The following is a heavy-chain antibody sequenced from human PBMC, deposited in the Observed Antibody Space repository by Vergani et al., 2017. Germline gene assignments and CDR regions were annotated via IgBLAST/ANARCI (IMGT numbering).Heavy chain of an antibody. CDR1: GDSVSSNSAA. CDR2: TYYRSKWYN. Sequence: QVQLQQSGPGLVKPSQTLSLTCAISGDSVSSNSAAWNWIKQSPSRGLEWLGRTYYRSKWYNDYAVSVKSRIIINSDTSKNQFSLQLSSLTLDDTAVYYCSREDSSGWSTGSWGQGTLVTVSS. V-gene: IGHV6-1*01. D-gene: IGHD6-19*01. CDR3: SREDSSGWSTGS. J-gene: IGHJ5*02.